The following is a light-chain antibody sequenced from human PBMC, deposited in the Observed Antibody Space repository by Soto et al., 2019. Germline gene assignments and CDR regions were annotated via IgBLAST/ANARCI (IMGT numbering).Light chain of an antibody. J-gene: IGLJ2*01. Sequence: QSVLTQPASVSGSPGQSITISCTGTSSDVGGYNYVSWYQQHPGKAPKLMNYDVSNRPSGVSNRFSGSKSGNTASLTISGLQAEDEADYYCSSYTSSSLVFGGGTKLTVL. CDR3: SSYTSSSLV. V-gene: IGLV2-14*01. CDR2: DVS. CDR1: SSDVGGYNY.